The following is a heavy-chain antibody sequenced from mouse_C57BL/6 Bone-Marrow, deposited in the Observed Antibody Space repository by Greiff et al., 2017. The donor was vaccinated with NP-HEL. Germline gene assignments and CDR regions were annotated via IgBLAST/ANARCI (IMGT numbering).Heavy chain of an antibody. Sequence: DVMLVESGGGLVKPGGSLKLSCAASGFTFSDYGMHWVRQAPEKGLEWVAYISSGSSTIYYADTVKGRFTISRDNAKNTLFLQMTSLGSEATAIYYCARPWGNYVCYWGQGTTLTVSS. CDR3: ARPWGNYVCY. CDR1: GFTFSDYG. D-gene: IGHD2-1*01. J-gene: IGHJ2*01. V-gene: IGHV5-17*01. CDR2: ISSGSSTI.